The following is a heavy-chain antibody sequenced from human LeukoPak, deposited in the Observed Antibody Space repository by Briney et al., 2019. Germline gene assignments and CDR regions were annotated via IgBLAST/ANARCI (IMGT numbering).Heavy chain of an antibody. CDR1: GFTFDDYT. CDR2: ISWDGGST. D-gene: IGHD2-15*01. Sequence: GGSLRLSCAASGFTFDDYTMHWVRQAPGKGLEWVSLISWDGGSTYYADSVKGRFTISRDNSKNSLYLQMNSLRTEDTALYYCAKDTERYCSGGSCYKDGAFDIWGQGTMVTVSS. J-gene: IGHJ3*02. V-gene: IGHV3-43*01. CDR3: AKDTERYCSGGSCYKDGAFDI.